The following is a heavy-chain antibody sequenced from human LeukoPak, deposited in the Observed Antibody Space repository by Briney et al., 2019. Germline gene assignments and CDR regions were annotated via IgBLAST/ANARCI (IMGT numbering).Heavy chain of an antibody. CDR3: AGGVTIVRGTSKHFDY. Sequence: SETLSLTGTVSGYSISSGYYWGWIRQPPGKGLEWIGSIYHSGSTYYNPSLKSRVTISVDTSKNQFSLKLSSVTAADTAVYYCAGGVTIVRGTSKHFDYWGQGTLVTVSS. J-gene: IGHJ4*02. V-gene: IGHV4-38-2*02. D-gene: IGHD3-10*01. CDR1: GYSISSGYY. CDR2: IYHSGST.